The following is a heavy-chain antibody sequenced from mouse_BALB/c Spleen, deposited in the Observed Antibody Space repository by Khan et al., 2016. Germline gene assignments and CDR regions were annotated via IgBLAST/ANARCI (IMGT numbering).Heavy chain of an antibody. V-gene: IGHV1-4*01. D-gene: IGHD4-1*01. CDR1: GYTFTSYT. CDR2: INPSSGST. Sequence: QVQLKESGAELARPGASVKMSCKASGYTFTSYTMHWIIQRPGQGLEWIGYINPSSGSTNYNQRFKDKATLTADKSSSTAYMQLSSLTSEDSAVYYCARSPGAGFDYWDQGTTLTVSS. CDR3: ARSPGAGFDY. J-gene: IGHJ2*01.